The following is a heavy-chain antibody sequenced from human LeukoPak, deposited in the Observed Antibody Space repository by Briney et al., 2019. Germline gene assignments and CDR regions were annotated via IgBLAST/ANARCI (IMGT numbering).Heavy chain of an antibody. CDR1: GFTFSSYS. CDR2: ISSSSSYI. D-gene: IGHD1-26*01. CDR3: ARLVWSGSYYFDY. Sequence: GGSLRLSCAASGFTFSSYSMNWVRQAPGKGLEWVSSISSSSSYIYYADSVKGRFTISRDNAKNSLYLQMNSLRAEDTAVYYCARLVWSGSYYFDYWGQGTLVTVSS. J-gene: IGHJ4*02. V-gene: IGHV3-21*01.